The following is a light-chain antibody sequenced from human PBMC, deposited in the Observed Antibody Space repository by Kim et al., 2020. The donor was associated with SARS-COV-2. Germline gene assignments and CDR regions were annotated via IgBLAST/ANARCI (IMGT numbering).Light chain of an antibody. CDR3: YQYNNWSLYS. CDR2: CAS. Sequence: EVVLTQSPATLSVSPGERATLSCRSSQSITNNLAGYQQKPCQAPRLLIYCASTRAPGIPARFSGSGSGTEFTLTISSLQSEDFIVYYCYQYNNWSLYSFGQGTKLEI. J-gene: IGKJ2*03. CDR1: QSITNN. V-gene: IGKV3-15*01.